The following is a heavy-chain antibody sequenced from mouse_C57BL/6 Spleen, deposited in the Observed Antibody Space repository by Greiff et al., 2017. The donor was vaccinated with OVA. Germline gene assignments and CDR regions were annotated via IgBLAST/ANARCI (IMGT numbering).Heavy chain of an antibody. J-gene: IGHJ4*01. D-gene: IGHD2-5*01. CDR3: ARTYYSNPGAMDY. CDR1: GYTFTDYN. Sequence: EVQLQQSGPELVKPGASVKMSCKASGYTFTDYNMHWVKQSHGKSLEWIGYINPNNGGTSYNQKFKGKATLTVNKSSSTAYMELRSLTSEDSAVYYCARTYYSNPGAMDYWGQGTSVTVSS. V-gene: IGHV1-22*01. CDR2: INPNNGGT.